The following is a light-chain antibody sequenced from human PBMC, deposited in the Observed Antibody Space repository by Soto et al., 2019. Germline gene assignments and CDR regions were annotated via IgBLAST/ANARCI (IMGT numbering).Light chain of an antibody. V-gene: IGLV1-44*01. Sequence: QSVLTQPPSASGTPGQTIVISCSGGTSNIGSHTVNCFQQLPGTAPRLLIYSNTQRPSGVPDRFSGSKSGTSASLAINGLQSQYEGDYYCAAWDDSLNGVVFGGGTKLTVL. CDR3: AAWDDSLNGVV. CDR1: TSNIGSHT. CDR2: SNT. J-gene: IGLJ2*01.